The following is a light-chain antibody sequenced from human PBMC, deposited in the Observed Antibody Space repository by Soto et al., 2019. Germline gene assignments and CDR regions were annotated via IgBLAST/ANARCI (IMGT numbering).Light chain of an antibody. V-gene: IGKV1-5*03. Sequence: DIQMTQSPSTLSASVGDRVTITCRASQSIDSWLAWYQQKPGKAPNLLIYKAFSLESGVPSRFSGSGSGTEFTLTISSLQPDDFATYYCQQYNSYSSGTFGQGTKVDIK. CDR1: QSIDSW. J-gene: IGKJ1*01. CDR3: QQYNSYSSGT. CDR2: KAF.